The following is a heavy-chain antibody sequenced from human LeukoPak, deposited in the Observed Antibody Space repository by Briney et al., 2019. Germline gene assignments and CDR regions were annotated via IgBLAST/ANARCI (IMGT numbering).Heavy chain of an antibody. V-gene: IGHV3-48*03. CDR2: ISSSGSTI. CDR1: GFTFSSYE. J-gene: IGHJ4*02. CDR3: ALGVVVISGYYFDY. D-gene: IGHD3-22*01. Sequence: GGSLRLSCAASGFTFSSYEMNWVRQAPGKGLEWVSYISSSGSTIYYADSVKGRFTTSRDSAKNSLYLQMNSLRAEDTAVYYCALGVVVISGYYFDYWGQGTLSPSPQ.